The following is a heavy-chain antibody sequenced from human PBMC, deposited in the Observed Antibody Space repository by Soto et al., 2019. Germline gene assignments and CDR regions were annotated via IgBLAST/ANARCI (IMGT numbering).Heavy chain of an antibody. CDR2: INPNSGGT. V-gene: IGHV1-2*04. CDR3: AREELSSRMNDAFDI. D-gene: IGHD3-16*02. CDR1: GYTFTGYY. Sequence: ASLKVSCKASGYTFTGYYMHWVRQAPGQGLEWMGWINPNSGGTNYAQKFQGWVTMTRDTSISTAYMELSRLRSDDTAVYYCAREELSSRMNDAFDIWGQGTMVTVSS. J-gene: IGHJ3*02.